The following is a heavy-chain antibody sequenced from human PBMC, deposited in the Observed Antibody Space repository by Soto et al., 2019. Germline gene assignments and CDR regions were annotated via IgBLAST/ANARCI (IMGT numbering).Heavy chain of an antibody. V-gene: IGHV4-39*01. CDR1: GDSISSSSYY. D-gene: IGHD3-3*02. CDR3: ARPLQLAVSGFDP. Sequence: SETLSLTCAVSGDSISSSSYYWAWIRQPPGKGLEWIGSIHYRANSYYSPSLKSRITISVDTSKNQISLRLSSVTAADTAVYYCARPLQLAVSGFDPWVQGTLVTVSS. J-gene: IGHJ5*02. CDR2: IHYRANS.